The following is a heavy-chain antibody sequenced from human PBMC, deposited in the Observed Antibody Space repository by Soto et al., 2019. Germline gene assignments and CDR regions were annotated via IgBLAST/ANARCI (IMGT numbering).Heavy chain of an antibody. CDR2: INPGDSDI. D-gene: IGHD4-4*01. CDR1: GYSFTTYW. CDR3: TRHEQYYSYYYGMDV. V-gene: IGHV5-51*01. Sequence: GESLKISCKASGYSFTTYWIAWVRQMPGKGLEWMGIINPGDSDIRYSPSFQGQVTISADNSITTAYLQWSSLKASDTAIYYCTRHEQYYSYYYGMDVWVQGTAVIVSS. J-gene: IGHJ6*02.